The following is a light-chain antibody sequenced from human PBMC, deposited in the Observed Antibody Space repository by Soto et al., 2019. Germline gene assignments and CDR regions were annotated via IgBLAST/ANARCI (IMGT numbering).Light chain of an antibody. CDR3: SSYTATRTVV. J-gene: IGLJ3*02. Sequence: QSALTQPASVAGSPGQSITIACTGTSSDVGGYNYVSWYQLHPGKAPRLVIYDVSIRPPAVSDRFSGSTSGNTASLPISGLQAEDEADYYCSSYTATRTVVFGGGTKLTVL. CDR2: DVS. CDR1: SSDVGGYNY. V-gene: IGLV2-14*03.